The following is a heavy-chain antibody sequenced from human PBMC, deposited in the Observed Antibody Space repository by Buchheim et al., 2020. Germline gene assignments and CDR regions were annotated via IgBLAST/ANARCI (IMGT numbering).Heavy chain of an antibody. Sequence: EVQLLESGGGLVQPGGSLRRSCAASGFTFSSYAMSWVHQAPGKGLEWVSAISGSGGSTYYADSVKGRFTISRDNSKNTLYLQMNSLRAEDTAVYYCAKVGGYSYAVPYYFDYWGQGTL. CDR3: AKVGGYSYAVPYYFDY. CDR2: ISGSGGST. J-gene: IGHJ4*02. V-gene: IGHV3-23*01. CDR1: GFTFSSYA. D-gene: IGHD5-18*01.